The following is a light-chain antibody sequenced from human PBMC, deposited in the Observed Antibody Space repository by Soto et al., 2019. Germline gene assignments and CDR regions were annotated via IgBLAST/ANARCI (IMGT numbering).Light chain of an antibody. CDR2: EVS. J-gene: IGLJ3*02. V-gene: IGLV2-14*01. CDR3: SSYTGGSTWV. Sequence: QSALTQPASVSGSPGQSITISCTGTSSDVGAYNYVSWYQQHPGKAPKLMIYEVSNRPSGVSNRFSGSKSGNTASLTISGLQAEDEGAYYCSSYTGGSTWVFGGGTKVTVL. CDR1: SSDVGAYNY.